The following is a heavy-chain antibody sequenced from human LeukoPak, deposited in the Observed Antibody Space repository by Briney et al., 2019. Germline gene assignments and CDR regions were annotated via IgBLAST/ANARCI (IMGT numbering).Heavy chain of an antibody. CDR3: AKITIFGVVNDAFDI. J-gene: IGHJ3*02. D-gene: IGHD3-3*01. CDR2: ISGSGGST. Sequence: GGSLRLSCAASGFTFSSHAMSWVRQAPGKGLEWVSAISGSGGSTYYADSVKGRFTISRDNSKNTLYLQMNSLRAEDTAVYYCAKITIFGVVNDAFDIWGQGTMVTVSS. V-gene: IGHV3-23*01. CDR1: GFTFSSHA.